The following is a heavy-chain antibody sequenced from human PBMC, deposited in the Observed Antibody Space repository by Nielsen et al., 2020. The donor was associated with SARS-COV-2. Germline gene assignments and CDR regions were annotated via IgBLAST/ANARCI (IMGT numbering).Heavy chain of an antibody. V-gene: IGHV3-21*04. D-gene: IGHD6-13*01. CDR3: AKIAAAGSDY. CDR1: GFTFSSYS. Sequence: GESLKISCAAPGFTFSSYSMNWVRQAPGKGLEWVSSISSSSSYIYYADSLKGRFTISRDNSKNSLYLQMNSLRAEDTALYYCAKIAAAGSDYWGQGTLVTVSS. CDR2: ISSSSSYI. J-gene: IGHJ4*02.